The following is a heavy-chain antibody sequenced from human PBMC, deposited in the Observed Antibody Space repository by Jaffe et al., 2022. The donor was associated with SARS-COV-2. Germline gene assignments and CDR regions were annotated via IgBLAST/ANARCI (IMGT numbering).Heavy chain of an antibody. D-gene: IGHD3-9*01. CDR1: GYTLTELS. Sequence: QVQLVQSGAEVKKPGASVKVSCKVSGYTLTELSMHWVRQAPGKGLEWMGGFDPEDGETIYAQKFQGRVTMTEDTSTDTAYMELSSLRSEDTAVYYCATGGLDYDILTGYHTRHSYGMDVWGQGTTVTVSS. CDR3: ATGGLDYDILTGYHTRHSYGMDV. V-gene: IGHV1-24*01. J-gene: IGHJ6*02. CDR2: FDPEDGET.